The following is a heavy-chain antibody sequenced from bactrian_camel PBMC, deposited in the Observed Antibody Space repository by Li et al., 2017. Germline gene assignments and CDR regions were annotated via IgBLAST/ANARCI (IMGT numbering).Heavy chain of an antibody. CDR2: IEGDGTT. CDR3: ARSRFVFRGCDLSTSGYYY. Sequence: HVQLVESGGGSVQHGGSLRLSCQYSTDGYSGYAFAWFRQTPRKYREGVASIEGDGTTKYADFVKGRFTISKDGAMNTLYLQMDSLKPEDSAMYYCARSRFVFRGCDLSTSGYYYGGQGTQVTVS. V-gene: IGHV3S53*01. CDR1: TDGYSGYA. D-gene: IGHD5*01. J-gene: IGHJ4*01.